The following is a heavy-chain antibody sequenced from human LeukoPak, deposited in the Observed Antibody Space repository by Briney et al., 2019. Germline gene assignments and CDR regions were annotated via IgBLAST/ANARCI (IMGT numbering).Heavy chain of an antibody. Sequence: SETLSLTCAVYGGSFSGYYWSWIRQPPGKGLEWIGEINHSGSTNYNPSLKGRVTISVDTSKNQFSLKLSSVTAADTAVYYCASPTPYSSSWYEYYYYGMDVWGQGTTVTVSS. V-gene: IGHV4-34*01. CDR1: GGSFSGYY. J-gene: IGHJ6*02. D-gene: IGHD6-13*01. CDR3: ASPTPYSSSWYEYYYYGMDV. CDR2: INHSGST.